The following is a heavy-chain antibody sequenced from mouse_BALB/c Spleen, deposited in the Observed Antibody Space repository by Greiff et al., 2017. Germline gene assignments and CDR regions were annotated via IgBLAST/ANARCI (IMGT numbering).Heavy chain of an antibody. J-gene: IGHJ4*01. V-gene: IGHV2-2*02. CDR3: ARNWDYDEAMDY. CDR1: GFSLTSYG. D-gene: IGHD2-4*01. Sequence: VKLMESGPGLVQPSQSLSITCTVSGFSLTSYGVHWVRQSPGKGLEWLGVIWSGGSTDYNAAFISRLSISKDNSKSQVFFKMNSLQANDTAIYYCARNWDYDEAMDYWGQGTSVTVSS. CDR2: IWSGGST.